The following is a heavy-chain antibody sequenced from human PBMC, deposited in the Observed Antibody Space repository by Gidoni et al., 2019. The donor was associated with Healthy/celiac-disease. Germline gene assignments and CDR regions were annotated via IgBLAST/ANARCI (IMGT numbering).Heavy chain of an antibody. CDR3: ARQPRGGITFGGVIVSWGFDP. D-gene: IGHD3-16*02. J-gene: IGHJ5*02. CDR2: IYYSGST. V-gene: IGHV4-39*01. CDR1: GGSISSSSYY. Sequence: QLQLQESGPGLVKPSETLSLTCTVSGGSISSSSYYWGWIRQPPGKGLEWIGSIYYSGSTYYNPSLKSRVTISVDTSKNQFSLKLSSVTAADTAVYYCARQPRGGITFGGVIVSWGFDPWGQGTLVTVSS.